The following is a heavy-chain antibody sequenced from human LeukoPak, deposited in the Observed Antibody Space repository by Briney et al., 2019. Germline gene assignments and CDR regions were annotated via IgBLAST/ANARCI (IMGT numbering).Heavy chain of an antibody. CDR3: ARPPSRYSGYEGD. CDR2: IYPGDSDT. J-gene: IGHJ4*02. V-gene: IGHV5-51*01. Sequence: GESPKISCKGSGYSFTSYWIGWVRQMPGKGLEWMGIIYPGDSDTRYSPSFQGQVTISADKSISTAYLQRSSLKASDTAVYYCARPPSRYSGYEGDWGQGTLVTVSS. D-gene: IGHD5-12*01. CDR1: GYSFTSYW.